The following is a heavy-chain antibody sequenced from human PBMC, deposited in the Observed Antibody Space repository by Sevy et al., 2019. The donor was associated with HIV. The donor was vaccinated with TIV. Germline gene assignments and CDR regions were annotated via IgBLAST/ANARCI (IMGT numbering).Heavy chain of an antibody. V-gene: IGHV4-59*08. Sequence: TLSLTCTVSGGSITSLYWNWIGQPPGKGLEWIANIYYNGHINYNPSLKSRVTLSLDTSKNQFSLRLSSVTAADTAMYYCAGENAWGRGYSWGQGTLVTVSS. J-gene: IGHJ4*02. CDR2: IYYNGHI. D-gene: IGHD1-26*01. CDR1: GGSITSLY. CDR3: AGENAWGRGYS.